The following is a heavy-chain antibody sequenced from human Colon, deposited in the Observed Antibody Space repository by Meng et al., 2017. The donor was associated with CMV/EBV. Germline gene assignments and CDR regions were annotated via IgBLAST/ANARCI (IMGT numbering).Heavy chain of an antibody. J-gene: IGHJ4*02. CDR1: GFTVSNNF. V-gene: IGHV3-66*02. CDR3: VRDVRD. CDR2: IYTGGSA. Sequence: GSLILSCAASGFTVSNNFMSWVRQAPGKGLEYVSTIYTGGSASYADSLEGRFTISRDISKNTVFLQMNSLRADDTALYYCVRDVRDWGQGTLVTVSS.